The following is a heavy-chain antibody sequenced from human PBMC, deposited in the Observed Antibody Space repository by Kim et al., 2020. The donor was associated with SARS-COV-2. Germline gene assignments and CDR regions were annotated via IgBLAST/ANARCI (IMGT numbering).Heavy chain of an antibody. CDR1: GISVNENT. CDR2: FGLSSSYE. V-gene: IGHV3-30*09. CDR3: ARDFFVIPWSVDSQRRRRATNSNSSGHALDV. J-gene: IGHJ6*03. D-gene: IGHD3-3*01. Sequence: GGSLRLSCLLSGISVNENTIHWVRQAPGKGLEWVAVFGLSSSYEFYGDSVKGRFGISSETPANTVFLQMNSLKTEDTALYFCARDFFVIPWSVDSQRRRRATNSNSSGHALDVWGKGSTVTVFS.